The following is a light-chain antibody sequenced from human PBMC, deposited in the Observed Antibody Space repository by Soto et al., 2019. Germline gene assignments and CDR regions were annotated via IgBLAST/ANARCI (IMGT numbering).Light chain of an antibody. CDR2: AAS. Sequence: DIQMTQSPSSLSASVGDRVTITCRASQSISSYLNWYQQKPGKAPKLLIYAASSLQSGVPSGFSCSGSGTDFTLTISSLQPEDFATYYCQQTYSTRWTFGQGTKVEIK. J-gene: IGKJ1*01. V-gene: IGKV1-39*01. CDR1: QSISSY. CDR3: QQTYSTRWT.